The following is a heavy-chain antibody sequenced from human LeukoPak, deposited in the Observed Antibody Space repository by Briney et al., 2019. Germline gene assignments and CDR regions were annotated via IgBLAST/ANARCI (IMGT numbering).Heavy chain of an antibody. V-gene: IGHV3-23*01. Sequence: GGSLRLSCAVSGFTFNTYGMSWVRQAPGKGLEWVSGISGSGATSYADSVKGRFTISRDNSKNTLFLQMRSLRAEDTAVYYCANESSAVCSLNWFDSWGQGTVVASSA. CDR1: GFTFNTYG. CDR3: ANESSAVCSLNWFDS. D-gene: IGHD2-15*01. CDR2: ISGSGAT. J-gene: IGHJ5*01.